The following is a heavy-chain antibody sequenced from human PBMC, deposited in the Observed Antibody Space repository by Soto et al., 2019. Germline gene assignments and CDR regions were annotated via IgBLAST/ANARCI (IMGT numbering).Heavy chain of an antibody. CDR2: IKSKTDGGTT. CDR3: SKYNFWSGYEFDP. Sequence: EMQLVESGGGLVKPGGSLRLSCAASGFTFSNAWMNWVRQAPGKGLEWVGRIKSKTDGGTTDYVAPVKGRFTISRDDSKNTLYLQMNSLKTEDTADYYCSKYNFWSGYEFDPWGQGTLVTVSS. CDR1: GFTFSNAW. J-gene: IGHJ5*02. V-gene: IGHV3-15*07. D-gene: IGHD3-3*01.